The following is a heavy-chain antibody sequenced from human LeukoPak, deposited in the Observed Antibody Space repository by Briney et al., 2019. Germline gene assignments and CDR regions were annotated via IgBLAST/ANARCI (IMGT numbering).Heavy chain of an antibody. J-gene: IGHJ6*02. Sequence: SETLSLTCTVSGGSISSSSYYWGWLRQPPGKGRGGFGSIYYSGSTYYNPSLKSRVTISVDTSKNQFSLKLSSVTAADTAVYYCARVDSSSWFYYYGMDVWGQGTTVTVSS. V-gene: IGHV4-39*07. CDR2: IYYSGST. D-gene: IGHD6-13*01. CDR3: ARVDSSSWFYYYGMDV. CDR1: GGSISSSSYY.